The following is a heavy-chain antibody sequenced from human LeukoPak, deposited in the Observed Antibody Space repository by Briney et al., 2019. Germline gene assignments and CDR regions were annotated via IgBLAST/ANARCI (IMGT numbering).Heavy chain of an antibody. Sequence: GGSLRLSCAATGFTYSSHAMHWVRQAPGKGLEWVATISFDGRNRYNADSVKGRFTISRDNSKNTLFLQMNNLRPEDAAVYYCATQAQGYSSYFDYWGQGTLVTVSS. J-gene: IGHJ4*02. V-gene: IGHV3-30*04. D-gene: IGHD4-11*01. CDR1: GFTYSSHA. CDR3: ATQAQGYSSYFDY. CDR2: ISFDGRNR.